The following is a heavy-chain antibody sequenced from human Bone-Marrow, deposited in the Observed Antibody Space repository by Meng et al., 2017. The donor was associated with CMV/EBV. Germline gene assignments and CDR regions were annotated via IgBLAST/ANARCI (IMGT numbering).Heavy chain of an antibody. CDR1: GGSFSGYY. CDR2: INHSGST. J-gene: IGHJ6*02. V-gene: IGHV4-34*01. Sequence: GSLSLSCAVYGGSFSGYYWSWIRQPPGKGLEWIGEINHSGSTNYNPSLKSRVTISVDTSKNQFSLKLSSVTAADTAVYSCARGLNVLVPAAIPNYYYYGMDVWGQGTTVTVSS. D-gene: IGHD2-2*02. CDR3: ARGLNVLVPAAIPNYYYYGMDV.